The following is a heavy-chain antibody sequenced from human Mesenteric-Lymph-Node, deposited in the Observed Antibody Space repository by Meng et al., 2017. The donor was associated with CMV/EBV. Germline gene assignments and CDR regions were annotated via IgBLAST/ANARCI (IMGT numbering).Heavy chain of an antibody. CDR1: GGSSSSGGYY. V-gene: IGHV4-31*02. D-gene: IGHD5-18*01. CDR2: IYYSGST. Sequence: GGSSSSGGYYWGWIRQHPGKGLEWIGYIYYSGSTYYNPSLKSRVTISVDTSKNQFSLKLSSVTAADTAVYYCARVRITAMVRLLDYWGQGTLVTVSS. CDR3: ARVRITAMVRLLDY. J-gene: IGHJ4*02.